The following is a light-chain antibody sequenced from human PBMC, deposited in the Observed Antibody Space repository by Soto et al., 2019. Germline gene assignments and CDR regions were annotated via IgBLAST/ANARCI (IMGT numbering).Light chain of an antibody. CDR2: GNN. V-gene: IGLV1-51*01. CDR3: GTWDSSLSGGV. J-gene: IGLJ2*01. CDR1: SSNIGNNY. Sequence: QSVLTQPPSVSAAPGQKVTISCSGSSSNIGNNYVSWYQQLPGTAPKLLIYGNNIRPSGIPDRFSGSKSGTSATLDITGLQTGDEADYYCGTWDSSLSGGVFGGGTKLTVL.